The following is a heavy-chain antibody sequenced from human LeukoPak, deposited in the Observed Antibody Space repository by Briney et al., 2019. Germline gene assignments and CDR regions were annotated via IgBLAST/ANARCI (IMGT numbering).Heavy chain of an antibody. CDR3: AREVVAAAEY. CDR2: IKLDGSEK. V-gene: IGHV3-7*03. D-gene: IGHD3-22*01. CDR1: GFTFGKYW. Sequence: GGSLRLSCVASGFTFGKYWMSWVRQAPGKGLEWVANIKLDGSEKNYVDSVKGRFTISRDNTKNSLYLQMNSLRAEDTAVYYCAREVVAAAEYWGQGTLVTVSS. J-gene: IGHJ4*02.